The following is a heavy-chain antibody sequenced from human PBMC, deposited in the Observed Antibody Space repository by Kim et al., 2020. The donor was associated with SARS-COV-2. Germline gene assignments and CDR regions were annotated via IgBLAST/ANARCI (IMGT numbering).Heavy chain of an antibody. Sequence: GGSLRLSCAASGFTFSSYVMSWVRQAPGQGLEWVSAIGTISSNRYYADSVRGRFTISRDNSKSTLYLQMNSLRAEDTAVYYCAKETPKNHGWITVDVWG. D-gene: IGHD3-10*01. CDR2: IGTISSNR. CDR3: AKETPKNHGWITVDV. V-gene: IGHV3-23*01. J-gene: IGHJ6*02. CDR1: GFTFSSYV.